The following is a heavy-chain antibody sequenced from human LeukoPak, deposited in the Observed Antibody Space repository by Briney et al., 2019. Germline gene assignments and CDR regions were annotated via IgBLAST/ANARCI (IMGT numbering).Heavy chain of an antibody. CDR1: GGSISSGGYY. V-gene: IGHV4-30-2*01. CDR2: IYHSGST. CDR3: ARAGSYDFWSGYYKPYYFDY. Sequence: SQTLSLTCTVSGGSISSGGYYWSWIRQPPGKGLEWIGYIYHSGSTYYNPSLKSRVTISVDRSKNQFSLKLSSVTAADTAVYYCARAGSYDFWSGYYKPYYFDYWGQGTLVTVSS. D-gene: IGHD3-3*01. J-gene: IGHJ4*02.